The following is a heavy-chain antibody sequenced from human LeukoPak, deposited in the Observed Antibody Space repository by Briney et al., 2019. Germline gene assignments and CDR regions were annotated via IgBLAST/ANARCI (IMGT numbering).Heavy chain of an antibody. CDR2: VFDSVNT. CDR1: GGSLTSHF. D-gene: IGHD5-18*01. V-gene: IGHV4-59*11. J-gene: IGHJ4*02. Sequence: SETLSLTCTVSGGSLTSHFWSWIRQPPGRGLEWIAYVFDSVNTKDNPSLKSRLTLSADTSKNQFSLRLSSVTAADTAVYYCATIKRGSIFGYFDFWGQGIKVTVSS. CDR3: ATIKRGSIFGYFDF.